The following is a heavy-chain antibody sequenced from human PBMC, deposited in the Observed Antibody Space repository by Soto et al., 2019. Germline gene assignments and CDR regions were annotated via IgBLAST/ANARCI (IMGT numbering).Heavy chain of an antibody. Sequence: ASVKVSCKASGYTFTSYAMHWVRQAPGQRLEWMGWINAGNGNTKYSQKFQGRVTITRDTSASTAYMELSSLRSEDTAVYYCARSAIFGVVPPYYYYMDAWGKGTTVTVSS. D-gene: IGHD3-3*01. CDR3: ARSAIFGVVPPYYYYMDA. J-gene: IGHJ6*03. CDR2: INAGNGNT. V-gene: IGHV1-3*01. CDR1: GYTFTSYA.